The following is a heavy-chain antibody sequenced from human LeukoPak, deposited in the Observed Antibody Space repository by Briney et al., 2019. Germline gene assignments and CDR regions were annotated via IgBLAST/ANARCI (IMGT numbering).Heavy chain of an antibody. D-gene: IGHD5-12*01. CDR3: AKDISGYSGYDCAFDI. J-gene: IGHJ3*02. CDR2: ISWNSGSI. V-gene: IGHV3-9*01. Sequence: GGSLRLSCAASGFTFDDYAMHWVRQAPGKGLEWVSGISWNSGSIGYADSVKGRFTISRDNAKNSLYLQMNSLRAEDTALYYCAKDISGYSGYDCAFDIWGQGTMVTVSS. CDR1: GFTFDDYA.